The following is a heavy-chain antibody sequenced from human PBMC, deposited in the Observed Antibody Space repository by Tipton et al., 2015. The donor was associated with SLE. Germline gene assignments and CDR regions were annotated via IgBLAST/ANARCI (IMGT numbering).Heavy chain of an antibody. J-gene: IGHJ4*02. V-gene: IGHV4-59*08. Sequence: TLSLTCSVSGGSISNYCWSWIRQPPGKGLEWIGYVSYSGTTNYNPSLKSRVSISADTSKNQVSLKLNSVTAADTAVYYCARHGYPEERWLQFNLEYWGQGTLVTVSS. CDR2: VSYSGTT. CDR3: ARHGYPEERWLQFNLEY. D-gene: IGHD5-24*01. CDR1: GGSISNYC.